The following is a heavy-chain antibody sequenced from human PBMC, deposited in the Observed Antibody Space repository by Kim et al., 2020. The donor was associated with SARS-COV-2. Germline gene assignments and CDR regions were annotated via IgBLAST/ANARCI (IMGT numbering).Heavy chain of an antibody. CDR3: ARLGGDYAPPGAFDI. V-gene: IGHV4-59*08. J-gene: IGHJ3*02. CDR2: IYYSGST. CDR1: GGSISSYY. D-gene: IGHD2-21*01. Sequence: SETLSLTCTVSGGSISSYYWSWIRQPPGKGLEWIGYIYYSGSTNYNPSLKSRVTISVDTSKNQFSLKLSSVTAADTAVYYCARLGGDYAPPGAFDIWGQGTMVTVSS.